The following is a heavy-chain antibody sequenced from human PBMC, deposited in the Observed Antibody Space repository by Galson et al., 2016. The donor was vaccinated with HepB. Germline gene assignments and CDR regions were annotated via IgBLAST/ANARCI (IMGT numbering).Heavy chain of an antibody. CDR1: GYTFTHYY. J-gene: IGHJ4*02. CDR2: LNPSGGT. V-gene: IGHV1-46*01. D-gene: IGHD4-17*01. Sequence: SVKVSCKASGYTFTHYYVHWVRQAPGLGLEWLGILNPSGGTNYAQKFQGRVTMTSDTSTSTVYMELISLISEDTAVYYCARAEGDYGRPGPSDSWGQGTLVTVSS. CDR3: ARAEGDYGRPGPSDS.